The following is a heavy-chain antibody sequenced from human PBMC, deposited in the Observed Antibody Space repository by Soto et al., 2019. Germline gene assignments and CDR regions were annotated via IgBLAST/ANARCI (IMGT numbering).Heavy chain of an antibody. CDR3: AREALATGDYYYGMDV. J-gene: IGHJ6*02. Sequence: GASVKVSCKASGYTFSSYYIHWVRQAPGQGREWMGIINPSGGSTTYPQKFQGRVTMTRDTSTSTVYMELSSLRSEDTAMYYCAREALATGDYYYGMDVWGQGTTVTVSS. CDR2: INPSGGST. CDR1: GYTFSSYY. D-gene: IGHD5-12*01. V-gene: IGHV1-46*01.